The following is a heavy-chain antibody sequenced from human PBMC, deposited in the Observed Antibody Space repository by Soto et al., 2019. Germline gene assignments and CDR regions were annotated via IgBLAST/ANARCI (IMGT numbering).Heavy chain of an antibody. CDR1: GLKFSGYG. Sequence: GGPHRLCSAASGLKFSGYGVNWVRQATGKGLEWVSSISSSSSYIYYADSVKGRFTISRDNAKNTVYLQMNSLRAEDAAVYFCARGVGGSFYIDSWGQGTLVTVSS. CDR3: ARGVGGSFYIDS. CDR2: ISSSSSYI. J-gene: IGHJ4*02. D-gene: IGHD1-26*01. V-gene: IGHV3-21*04.